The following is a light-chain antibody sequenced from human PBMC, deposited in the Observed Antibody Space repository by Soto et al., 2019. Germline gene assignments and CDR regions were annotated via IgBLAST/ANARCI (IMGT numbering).Light chain of an antibody. CDR2: DVI. V-gene: IGLV2-14*03. CDR3: SSYTSISTLV. Sequence: QSALTQPASVSGSPGQSITISCTGTSNDVGGYNYVSWYQQHPGKAPKLMIYDVIHRPSGVSNRFSGSKSDNTASLTISGLQAEDEADYYCSSYTSISTLVFGGGTKVTVL. J-gene: IGLJ2*01. CDR1: SNDVGGYNY.